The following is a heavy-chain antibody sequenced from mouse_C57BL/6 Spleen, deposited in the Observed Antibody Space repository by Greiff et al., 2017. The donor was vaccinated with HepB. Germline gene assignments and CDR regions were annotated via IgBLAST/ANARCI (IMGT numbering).Heavy chain of an antibody. V-gene: IGHV1-76*01. CDR3: ARGLLLLRCAWFAY. Sequence: VQLQQSGAELVRPGASVKLSCKASGYTFTDYYINWVKQRPGQGLEWIARIYPGSGNTYYNEKFKGKATLTAENSSSTAYMQLSNLTYEDSAIYFCARGLLLLRCAWFAYWGQGTLVTVSA. CDR2: IYPGSGNT. CDR1: GYTFTDYY. J-gene: IGHJ3*01. D-gene: IGHD1-1*01.